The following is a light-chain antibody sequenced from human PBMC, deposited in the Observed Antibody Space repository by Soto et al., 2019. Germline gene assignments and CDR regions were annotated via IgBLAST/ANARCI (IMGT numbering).Light chain of an antibody. CDR2: DVS. V-gene: IGLV2-14*01. CDR3: SSYIRSSSYV. CDR1: SSDVGGYNY. J-gene: IGLJ1*01. Sequence: QSALTQPASVSGSPGQSITISCTGTSSDVGGYNYVSWYQQHPGKAPKLMIYDVSNRPSGVSNRFSGSKSGSTASLTISGLQAEDEADYYCSSYIRSSSYVFGTGTKVTVL.